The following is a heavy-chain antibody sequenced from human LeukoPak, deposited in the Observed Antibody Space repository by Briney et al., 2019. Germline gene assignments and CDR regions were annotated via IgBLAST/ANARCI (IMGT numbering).Heavy chain of an antibody. Sequence: PSETLSLTCTVSGGSISSYYWSWIRQPPGKGLEWIGYIYCSGSTNYNPSLKSRVTISVDTSKNQFSLKLSSVTAADTAVYYCARLGTVTTEGWFDPWGQGTLVTVSS. D-gene: IGHD4-17*01. V-gene: IGHV4-59*08. CDR2: IYCSGST. CDR1: GGSISSYY. J-gene: IGHJ5*02. CDR3: ARLGTVTTEGWFDP.